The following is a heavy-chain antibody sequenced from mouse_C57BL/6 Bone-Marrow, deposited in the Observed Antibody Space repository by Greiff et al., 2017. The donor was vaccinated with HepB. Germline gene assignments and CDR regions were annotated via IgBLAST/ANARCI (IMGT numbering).Heavy chain of an antibody. CDR2: IYPRSGNT. Sequence: VKVVESGAELARPGASVKLSCKASGYTFTSYGISWVKQRTGQGLEWIGEIYPRSGNTYYNEKFKGKATLTADKSSSTAYMELRSLTSEDSAVYFCASNPYYYAMDYWGQGTSVTVSS. CDR1: GYTFTSYG. CDR3: ASNPYYYAMDY. J-gene: IGHJ4*01. V-gene: IGHV1-81*01.